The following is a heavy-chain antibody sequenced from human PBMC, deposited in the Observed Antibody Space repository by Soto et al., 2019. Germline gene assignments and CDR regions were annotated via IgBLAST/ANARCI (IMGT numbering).Heavy chain of an antibody. CDR1: GYTFTSYD. D-gene: IGHD2-8*01. J-gene: IGHJ4*02. CDR2: MNPNSGNT. Sequence: ASVKVSCKASGYTFTSYDINWVRQATGQGLEWMGWMNPNSGNTGYAQKYQGRVTMTRNTSISTAYMELSSLRSEDTAVFYCAIGWDLGYCTNGVCYYFDYWGQGTLVTVSS. V-gene: IGHV1-8*01. CDR3: AIGWDLGYCTNGVCYYFDY.